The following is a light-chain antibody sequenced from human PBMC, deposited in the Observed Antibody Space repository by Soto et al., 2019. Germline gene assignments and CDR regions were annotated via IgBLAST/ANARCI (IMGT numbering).Light chain of an antibody. J-gene: IGKJ3*01. V-gene: IGKV3-11*01. Sequence: EIVLTQSPATLSLSPGERATLSCRASQSIGSFLAWYQQKPGQPPRLLIYDASNRATGIPGRFSGSGSGTDFTITISSLESEAFAFCHCQRGGNWPPTFGPGTNVHIQ. CDR2: DAS. CDR3: QRGGNWPPT. CDR1: QSIGSF.